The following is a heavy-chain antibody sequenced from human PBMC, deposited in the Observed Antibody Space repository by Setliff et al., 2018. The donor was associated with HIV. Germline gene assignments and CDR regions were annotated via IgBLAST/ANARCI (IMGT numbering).Heavy chain of an antibody. CDR1: GGSISSYY. CDR3: ARAPLSGGSFGWFDP. V-gene: IGHV4-4*07. D-gene: IGHD2-15*01. Sequence: PSETLSLTCTVSGGSISSYYWSWIRQPAGKGLEWIGRIYTSGSTNYNPSLESRVTISVDTSKNQFSLKLSSVTAADTAVYYCARAPLSGGSFGWFDPWGQGTLVTVSS. J-gene: IGHJ5*02. CDR2: IYTSGST.